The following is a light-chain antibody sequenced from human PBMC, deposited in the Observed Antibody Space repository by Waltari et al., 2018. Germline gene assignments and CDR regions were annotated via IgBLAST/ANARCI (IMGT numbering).Light chain of an antibody. J-gene: IGLJ2*01. V-gene: IGLV3-1*01. Sequence: SYDLTQPPSVSVSPGETANIACSGNQVGNKDVCWYQQKPGQSPVLIVYQNSRRPPGLPERFSGSNSGNTATLMISGTQTIDEADYYCQVWDGNSVVFGGGTKLAVL. CDR2: QNS. CDR1: QVGNKD. CDR3: QVWDGNSVV.